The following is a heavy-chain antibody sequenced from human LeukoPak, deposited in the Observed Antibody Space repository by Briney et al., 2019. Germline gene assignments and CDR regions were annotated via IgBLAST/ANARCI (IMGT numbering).Heavy chain of an antibody. CDR2: ISAYNGNT. D-gene: IGHD1-26*01. CDR3: AKLVIDSGKPEDF. Sequence: GASVTVSCKASGYTFSSYGISWVRQAPGQGLEWMGWISAYNGNTNYAQKLQGRVTMTTETSTSTAYLELTSLRSDDTAVYYCAKLVIDSGKPEDFWGQGTLVTVSS. J-gene: IGHJ4*02. V-gene: IGHV1-18*01. CDR1: GYTFSSYG.